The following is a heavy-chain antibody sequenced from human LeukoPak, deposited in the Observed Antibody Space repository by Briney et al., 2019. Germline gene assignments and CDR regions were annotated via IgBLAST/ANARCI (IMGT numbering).Heavy chain of an antibody. V-gene: IGHV4-34*01. D-gene: IGHD3-3*01. CDR1: GGSFSGYY. CDR2: INHSGST. Sequence: SETLSLTCAVYGGSFSGYYWSWIRQPPGKGLEWIGEINHSGSTNYNPSLKSRVTISVDTSKNQFSLKLSSVTAADTAVYYCGRGLDFWSGYLYYFDYWGQGTLLTVSS. CDR3: GRGLDFWSGYLYYFDY. J-gene: IGHJ4*02.